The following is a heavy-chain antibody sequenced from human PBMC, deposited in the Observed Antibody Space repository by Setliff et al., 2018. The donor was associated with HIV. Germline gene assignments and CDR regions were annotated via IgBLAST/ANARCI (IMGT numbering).Heavy chain of an antibody. D-gene: IGHD4-17*01. J-gene: IGHJ4*02. CDR3: ARGKDYGGTIDY. CDR2: IYANGST. V-gene: IGHV4-61*09. CDR1: GGSISSGNYY. Sequence: NPSETLSLTCSVSGGSISSGNYYWSWIRQPAGKGLEWIGHIYANGSTNYNPSLKSRVTISLDTSKNQFSLKLRYVTAADTAVYYCARGKDYGGTIDYWGQGTLVTVSS.